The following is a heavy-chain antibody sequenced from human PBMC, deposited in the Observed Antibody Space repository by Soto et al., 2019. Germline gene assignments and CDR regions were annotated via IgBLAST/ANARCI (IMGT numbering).Heavy chain of an antibody. CDR3: AKDSGYSGYDYAFDI. V-gene: IGHV3-9*01. J-gene: IGHJ3*02. CDR2: ISGNSGSI. CDR1: GFTFDDYA. D-gene: IGHD5-12*01. Sequence: EVQLVESGGGLVQPGRSLRLSCAASGFTFDDYAMHWVRQAPGKGLEWVSGISGNSGSIGYADSVKGRFTISRDNVKNSLYLQMNSLRAEDTALYYCAKDSGYSGYDYAFDIWGQGTMVTVSS.